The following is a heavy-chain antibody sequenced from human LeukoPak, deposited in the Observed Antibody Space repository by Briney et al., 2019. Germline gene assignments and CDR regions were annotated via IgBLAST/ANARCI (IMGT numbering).Heavy chain of an antibody. CDR1: GFTFSNYD. CDR2: ISSEGSEQ. CDR3: AKDKGREGDY. V-gene: IGHV3-33*03. Sequence: PGGSLRLSCAASGFTFSNYDMHWVRKAPGKGLEWVAVISSEGSEQLYADSVKGRFTISRDNSKNTVNLQMNSLRPDDTAVYYCAKDKGREGDYWGQGTLVAVSS. J-gene: IGHJ4*02.